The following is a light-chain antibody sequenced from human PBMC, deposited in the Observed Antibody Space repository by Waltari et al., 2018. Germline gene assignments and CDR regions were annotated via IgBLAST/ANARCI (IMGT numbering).Light chain of an antibody. V-gene: IGKV3-20*01. CDR3: QHDLRIPVS. CDR2: GAS. J-gene: IGKJ1*01. CDR1: QRVGRS. Sequence: EIVLTQSPGTLSLSPGETATLFGRASQRVGRSLAWYQQRPGQAPRLPMYGASIRAADIPDRFAGSGSGTDFSLTINRLEPEDFAVYYCQHDLRIPVSFGQGTKVEIK.